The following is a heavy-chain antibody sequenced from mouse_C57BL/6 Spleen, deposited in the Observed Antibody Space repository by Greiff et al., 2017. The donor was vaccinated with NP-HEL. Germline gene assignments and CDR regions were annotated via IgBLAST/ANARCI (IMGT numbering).Heavy chain of an antibody. Sequence: VQLQQPGAELVKPGASVKMSCKASGYTFTSYWITWVKQRPGQGLEWIGDIYPGSGSTNYNEKFKSKATLTVDTSSSTAYMQLSSLTSEDSAVYYCARKEIYYGYDAWFAYWGQGTLVTVSA. CDR1: GYTFTSYW. J-gene: IGHJ3*01. CDR3: ARKEIYYGYDAWFAY. D-gene: IGHD2-2*01. V-gene: IGHV1-55*01. CDR2: IYPGSGST.